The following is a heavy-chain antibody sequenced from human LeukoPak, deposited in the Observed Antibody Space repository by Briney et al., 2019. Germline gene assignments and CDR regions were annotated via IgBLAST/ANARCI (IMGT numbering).Heavy chain of an antibody. D-gene: IGHD6-19*01. J-gene: IGHJ6*02. V-gene: IGHV1-69*04. CDR2: IIPILGIA. Sequence: SVKVSCKASGGTFSSYAISWVRQAPGQGLEWMGRIIPILGIANYAQKFQGRVTITADKSTSTAYMELSSLRSEDTAVYYCARDRDAGYSSGWYGENYYYYYGMDVWGQWTTVTVSS. CDR1: GGTFSSYA. CDR3: ARDRDAGYSSGWYGENYYYYYGMDV.